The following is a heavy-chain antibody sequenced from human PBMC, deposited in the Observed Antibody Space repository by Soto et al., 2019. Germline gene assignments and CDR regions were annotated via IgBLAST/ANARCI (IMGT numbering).Heavy chain of an antibody. Sequence: ASVKVSCKTSGYNFTTYGISWVRQAPGQGLEWMGWISGYNGNTNYAQNLQGRVTMTTDTSTSTAYMELRSLRSDDTAVYYCAREGPAPYYYYGMDVWGQGSTVTVSS. J-gene: IGHJ6*02. CDR2: ISGYNGNT. CDR1: GYNFTTYG. V-gene: IGHV1-18*01. CDR3: AREGPAPYYYYGMDV.